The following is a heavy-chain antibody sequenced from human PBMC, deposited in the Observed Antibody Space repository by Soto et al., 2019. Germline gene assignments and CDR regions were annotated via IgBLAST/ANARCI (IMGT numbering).Heavy chain of an antibody. Sequence: EVQLVESGGGLVQPGGSLRLSCAASGFAFSNYWMSWLRQAPGKGLEWVANINQDGNEKYYVDSMKGRFTVSRDNATKSLYLQVNSLRAEDTAVYYCASAPFGVVLVSQWFDPWGQGTLVTVSS. J-gene: IGHJ5*02. D-gene: IGHD3-3*01. V-gene: IGHV3-7*01. CDR3: ASAPFGVVLVSQWFDP. CDR1: GFAFSNYW. CDR2: INQDGNEK.